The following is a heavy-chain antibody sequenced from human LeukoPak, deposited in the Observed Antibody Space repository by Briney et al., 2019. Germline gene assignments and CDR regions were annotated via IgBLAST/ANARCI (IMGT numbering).Heavy chain of an antibody. Sequence: SETLSLTCTVSGGSISSSSYYWGWIRQPLGKGLEWIGSIYYSGSTYYNPSLKSRVTISVDTSKNQFSLKLSSVTAADTAVYYCARHQTYYDYVWGTHRYNWFDPWGQGTLVTVSS. CDR1: GGSISSSSYY. CDR3: ARHQTYYDYVWGTHRYNWFDP. J-gene: IGHJ5*02. V-gene: IGHV4-39*01. D-gene: IGHD3-16*01. CDR2: IYYSGST.